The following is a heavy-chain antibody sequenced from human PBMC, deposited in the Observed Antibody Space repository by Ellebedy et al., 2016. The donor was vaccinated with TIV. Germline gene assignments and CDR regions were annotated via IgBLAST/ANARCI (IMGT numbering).Heavy chain of an antibody. J-gene: IGHJ4*02. CDR3: AKGTSNWDY. CDR2: IGGSGGST. Sequence: GESLKISCAASGFNFSRNGMSWVRQAPGKGLEWVSTIGGSGGSTYYADSVKGRFTISRDNSKNTLYLQMNSLRADDTAVYYCAKGTSNWDYWGQGTLVTVSS. CDR1: GFNFSRNG. V-gene: IGHV3-23*01. D-gene: IGHD1-1*01.